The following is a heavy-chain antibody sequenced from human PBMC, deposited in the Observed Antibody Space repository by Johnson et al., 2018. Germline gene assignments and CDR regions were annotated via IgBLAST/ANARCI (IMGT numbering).Heavy chain of an antibody. CDR3: ARGSSSWYYYFQH. Sequence: VQLVQSGGGLVQPGRSLRLSCTASGFTFGDYAMSWFRQAPGKGLEWVGFIRSKAYGGTTEYAASVKGRFTIPRDDSKSIAYLQMNSLKTEDTAVYYCARGSSSWYYYFQHWGQGTLVTVSS. CDR1: GFTFGDYA. J-gene: IGHJ1*01. V-gene: IGHV3-49*03. CDR2: IRSKAYGGTT. D-gene: IGHD6-13*01.